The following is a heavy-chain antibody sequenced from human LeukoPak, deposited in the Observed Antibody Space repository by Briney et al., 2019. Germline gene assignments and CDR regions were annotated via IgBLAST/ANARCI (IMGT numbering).Heavy chain of an antibody. V-gene: IGHV5-51*01. CDR3: ARSDYDILTGCYTFFDY. J-gene: IGHJ4*02. D-gene: IGHD3-9*01. CDR2: IYPGDSDT. CDR1: GYSFTSYW. Sequence: GESLKISCKGSGYSFTSYWIGWVRQMPGKGLEWMGIIYPGDSDTRYSSSFRGQVTISADKSISTAYLQWSSLKASDTAMYYCARSDYDILTGCYTFFDYWGQGTLVTVSS.